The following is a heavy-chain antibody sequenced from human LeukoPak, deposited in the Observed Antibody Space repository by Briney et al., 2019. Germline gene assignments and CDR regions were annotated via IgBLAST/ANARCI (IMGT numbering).Heavy chain of an antibody. J-gene: IGHJ4*02. V-gene: IGHV1-18*01. CDR2: ISAYNGNT. D-gene: IGHD3-9*01. CDR3: AREGLDILTGYPHDY. Sequence: ASVKVSCKASGYTFTRFGISWVRQPPGHGLEWMGWISAYNGNTDYAQNLHGRDTLTTGTSTSTAYMELRSLRSDDPAVYYCAREGLDILTGYPHDYWGQGTLVTVSS. CDR1: GYTFTRFG.